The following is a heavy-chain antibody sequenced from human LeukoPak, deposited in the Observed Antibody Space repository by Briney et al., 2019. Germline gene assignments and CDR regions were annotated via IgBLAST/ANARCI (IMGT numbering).Heavy chain of an antibody. J-gene: IGHJ6*02. CDR1: GGTFSSYA. CDR2: IIPIFGTA. CDR3: ARKVEGPYYYYGMDV. V-gene: IGHV1-69*13. D-gene: IGHD2-2*01. Sequence: GASVKVSCKPSGGTFSSYAISWVRQAPGQGLEWMGGIIPIFGTANYAQKFQGRVTITADESTSTAYMEPSSLRSEDTAVYYCARKVEGPYYYYGMDVWGQGTTVTVSS.